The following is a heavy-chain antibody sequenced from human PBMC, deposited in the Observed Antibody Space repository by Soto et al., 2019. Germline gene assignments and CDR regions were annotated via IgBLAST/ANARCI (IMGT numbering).Heavy chain of an antibody. Sequence: HVQLQESGPGLVKPSETLSLTCTVSGDYIRSHYWSWIRQPPGKGLEWIGYVYHSGKTDSNPSLKCRITISMDTSKNQISLRLTSVTAADTAVYYCARPMGTTPAVWYFDLWGRGTLVTVSS. CDR3: ARPMGTTPAVWYFDL. D-gene: IGHD2-2*01. CDR2: VYHSGKT. V-gene: IGHV4-59*08. J-gene: IGHJ2*01. CDR1: GDYIRSHY.